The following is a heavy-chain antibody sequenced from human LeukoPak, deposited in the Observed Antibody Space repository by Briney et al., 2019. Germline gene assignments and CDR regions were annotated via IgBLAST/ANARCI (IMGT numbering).Heavy chain of an antibody. D-gene: IGHD3-10*01. V-gene: IGHV3-30-3*01. CDR2: ISSRGTYE. J-gene: IGHJ4*02. CDR3: ARDSTYYHDAGSSGPHYFDN. CDR1: GFTFSNYY. Sequence: PGRSLRLSCAASGFTFSNYYMHWVRQAPGKGLEWVSLISSRGTYEYYADSVKGRFTISRDNSKNTLYLQLNSLRAEDTAVYYCARDSTYYHDAGSSGPHYFDNWGQRTLVTVSS.